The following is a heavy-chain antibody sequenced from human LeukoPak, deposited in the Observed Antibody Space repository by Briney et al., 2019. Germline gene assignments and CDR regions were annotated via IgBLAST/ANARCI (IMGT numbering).Heavy chain of an antibody. V-gene: IGHV3-23*01. CDR2: ISGGGGST. CDR1: GFTFSNYA. D-gene: IGHD6-13*01. J-gene: IGHJ4*02. CDR3: AKRVPGAAGTRFDY. Sequence: GGSLRLSCAASGFTFSNYAMSWVRQAPGKGLEWVSAISGGGGSTYYADSVKGRFTISRDNSKNTLYLQMNSLRAEDTAIYYCAKRVPGAAGTRFDYWGQGTLVTVSS.